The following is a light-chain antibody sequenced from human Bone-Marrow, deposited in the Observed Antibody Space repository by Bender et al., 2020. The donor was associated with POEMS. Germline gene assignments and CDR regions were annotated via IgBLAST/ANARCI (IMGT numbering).Light chain of an antibody. J-gene: IGLJ3*02. CDR3: QSADSSGPYVV. Sequence: SSELTQPPSVSVSPGQTARITCSGDALPNQYVYWCQQRPGQAPVQVIYKDNERPSGIPERFSGSRSGTTATLTVSGVQAEDEADYYCQSADSSGPYVVFGGGTKLTVL. CDR2: KDN. V-gene: IGLV3-25*03. CDR1: ALPNQY.